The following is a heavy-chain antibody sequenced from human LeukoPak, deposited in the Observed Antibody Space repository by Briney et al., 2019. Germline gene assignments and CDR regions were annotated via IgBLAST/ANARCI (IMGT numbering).Heavy chain of an antibody. CDR1: GFTFDDYA. V-gene: IGHV3-9*01. CDR2: ISWNSGSI. D-gene: IGHD3-22*01. J-gene: IGHJ4*02. CDR3: AKNYYDSSGLFDY. Sequence: GGSLRLSCAASGFTFDDYAMHWVRQAPGKGLEWVSGISWNSGSIGYADSVKGRLTISRDNAKNSLHLQMNSLRAEDTAVYYCAKNYYDSSGLFDYWGQGTLVIVSS.